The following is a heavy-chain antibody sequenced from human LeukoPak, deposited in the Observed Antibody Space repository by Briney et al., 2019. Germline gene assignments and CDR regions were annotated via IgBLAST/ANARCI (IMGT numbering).Heavy chain of an antibody. V-gene: IGHV3-48*03. CDR2: ISSSGSTI. Sequence: PGGSLRLSCAASGFTFSSYGMNWVRQAPGKGLEWVSYISSSGSTIYYADSVKGRFTISRDNSKNTLYLQMNSLRAEDTAVYYCAKSGLNRFDYWGQGTLVTVSS. D-gene: IGHD2-15*01. CDR1: GFTFSSYG. J-gene: IGHJ4*02. CDR3: AKSGLNRFDY.